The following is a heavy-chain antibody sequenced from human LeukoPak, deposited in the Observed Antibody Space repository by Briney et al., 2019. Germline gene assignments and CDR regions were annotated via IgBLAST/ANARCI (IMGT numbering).Heavy chain of an antibody. CDR2: ISAYNGNT. V-gene: IGHV1-18*01. CDR3: ARTPVVYAIRYYYYYGMDV. D-gene: IGHD2-8*02. CDR1: GYTFTSYG. Sequence: GASVKVSCKASGYTFTSYGISWVRQAPRQGLEWMGWISAYNGNTNYAQKLQGRVTMTTDTSTSTAYMELRSLRSDDTAVYYCARTPVVYAIRYYYYYGMDVWGQGTTVTVSS. J-gene: IGHJ6*02.